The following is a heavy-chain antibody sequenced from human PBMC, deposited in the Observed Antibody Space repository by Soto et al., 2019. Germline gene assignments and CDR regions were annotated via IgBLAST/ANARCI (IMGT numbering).Heavy chain of an antibody. CDR1: GGTFSSYT. D-gene: IGHD3-10*01. Sequence: QVQLVQSGAAVTRPGSAVKVSCKASGGTFSSYTISWVRQSPGQGHEWLGRIIPILGIANYEQKFQGRVTITADKSTSTAYMELSSLRAEDTDVYYCASMYYYGSGVEDAFDIWGHGTMVVVSS. CDR2: IIPILGIA. CDR3: ASMYYYGSGVEDAFDI. V-gene: IGHV1-69*02. J-gene: IGHJ3*02.